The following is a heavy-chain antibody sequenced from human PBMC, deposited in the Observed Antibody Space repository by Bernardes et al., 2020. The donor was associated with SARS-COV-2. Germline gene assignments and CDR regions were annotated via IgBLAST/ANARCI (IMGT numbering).Heavy chain of an antibody. CDR1: GFTFSSYS. J-gene: IGHJ6*02. CDR2: ISYDGSNR. V-gene: IGHV3-30-3*01. CDR3: ARDSQNYYDSSGYYYPAYYYYGMEV. D-gene: IGHD3-22*01. Sequence: GGSLRLSCASSGFTFSSYSMHWVRRGPGKGLEWVARISYDGSNRCYADSVKGRFTISRDNAKNTLYLQMNSLRAEHTAAYYCARDSQNYYDSSGYYYPAYYYYGMEVWGQETTVTFSS.